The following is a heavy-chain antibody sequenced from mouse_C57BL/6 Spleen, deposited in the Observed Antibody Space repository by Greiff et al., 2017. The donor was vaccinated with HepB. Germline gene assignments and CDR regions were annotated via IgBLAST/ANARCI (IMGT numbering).Heavy chain of an antibody. CDR3: TPYGNDWYFDV. CDR1: GFNIKDYY. D-gene: IGHD2-1*01. J-gene: IGHJ1*03. V-gene: IGHV14-1*01. CDR2: IDPEDGDT. Sequence: VQLQQSGAELVRPGASVKLSCTASGFNIKDYYMHWVKQRPEQGLEWIGRIDPEDGDTEYAPKFQGKATLTADTSSNTAYLQLSSLTSEDTAVYYCTPYGNDWYFDVWGTGTTVTVSS.